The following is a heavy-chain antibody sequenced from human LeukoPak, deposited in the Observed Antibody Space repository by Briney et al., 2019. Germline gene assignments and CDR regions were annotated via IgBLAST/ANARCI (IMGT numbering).Heavy chain of an antibody. CDR1: GGSISSYY. Sequence: SETLSLTCTVSGGSISSYYWSWIRQPPGKGLEWIGYIYYSGSTNYNPSLKSRVTISVDTSKNQFSLKLSSVTAADTAVYYCARVVGAYDAFDIWGQGTMVTVSS. V-gene: IGHV4-59*08. J-gene: IGHJ3*02. CDR2: IYYSGST. CDR3: ARVVGAYDAFDI. D-gene: IGHD1-26*01.